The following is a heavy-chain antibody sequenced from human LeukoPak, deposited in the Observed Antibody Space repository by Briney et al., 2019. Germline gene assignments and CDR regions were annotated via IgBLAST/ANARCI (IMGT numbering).Heavy chain of an antibody. CDR3: ARGGGYYYDSSGYYYPLDYSDY. Sequence: GASVKVSCKASGYTFTSYGISWVRQAPGQGLEWMGWISAYNGNTNYAQKLQGRVTMTTDTSTSTAYMELRSLRSDDTAVYYCARGGGYYYDSSGYYYPLDYSDYWGQGTLVTVSS. CDR1: GYTFTSYG. D-gene: IGHD3-22*01. CDR2: ISAYNGNT. J-gene: IGHJ4*02. V-gene: IGHV1-18*01.